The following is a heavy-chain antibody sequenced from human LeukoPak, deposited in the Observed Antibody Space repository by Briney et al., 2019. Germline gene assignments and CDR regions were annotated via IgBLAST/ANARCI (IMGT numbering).Heavy chain of an antibody. D-gene: IGHD5-18*01. Sequence: SETLSLTCAVYGGPFSGYYWSWIRQPPGKGLEWIGSIYHSGSTVYSPSLKSRVTISVDTSKNQFSLRLNSVTAADTAVYYCARNISLGRDTTMVTVFDYWGQGTLVTVSS. CDR1: GGPFSGYY. CDR2: IYHSGST. CDR3: ARNISLGRDTTMVTVFDY. V-gene: IGHV4-34*01. J-gene: IGHJ4*02.